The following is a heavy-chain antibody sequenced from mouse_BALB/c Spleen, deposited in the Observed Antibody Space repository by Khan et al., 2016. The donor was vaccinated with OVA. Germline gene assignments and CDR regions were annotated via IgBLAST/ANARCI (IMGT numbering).Heavy chain of an antibody. CDR3: ARSNYGSFAY. Sequence: EVELVESGGGLVKPGGSLKLSCAASGFTFSSFTMSWVRQTPEKRLEWVATISSGGDNTYYPDSVKGRFTICRDNDKNNLYLQMSSLRSEYTALYYCARSNYGSFAYWGQGTLVTVSA. CDR1: GFTFSSFT. J-gene: IGHJ3*01. D-gene: IGHD2-2*01. CDR2: ISSGGDNT. V-gene: IGHV5-9*03.